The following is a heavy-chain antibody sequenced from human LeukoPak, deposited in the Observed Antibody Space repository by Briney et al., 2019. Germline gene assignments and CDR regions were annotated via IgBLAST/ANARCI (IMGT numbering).Heavy chain of an antibody. Sequence: GGSLRLSCAASGFMFSSYAMSWVRQAPGKGLEWVSGISGSDGSTYYADSVKGRFTISRDNSKNTLYLQMNSLRAEDTAVYYCAKATKLDDFDYWGQGTLVTVSS. CDR1: GFMFSSYA. CDR3: AKATKLDDFDY. J-gene: IGHJ4*02. CDR2: ISGSDGST. V-gene: IGHV3-23*01. D-gene: IGHD1-1*01.